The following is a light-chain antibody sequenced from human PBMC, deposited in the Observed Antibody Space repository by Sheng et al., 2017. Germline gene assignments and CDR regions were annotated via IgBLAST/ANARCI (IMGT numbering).Light chain of an antibody. CDR3: QAWDSRSIFVI. V-gene: IGLV3-1*01. CDR2: HDS. CDR1: KLGDKY. Sequence: SYDLTQPPSVSVSPGQTASITCSGDKLGDKYVAWYQLKPGQSPVLVIYHDSERPSGIPERFSGSNSGNTATLTISGTQGMDEGDYFCQAWDSRSIFVIFGGGTKLTVL. J-gene: IGLJ2*01.